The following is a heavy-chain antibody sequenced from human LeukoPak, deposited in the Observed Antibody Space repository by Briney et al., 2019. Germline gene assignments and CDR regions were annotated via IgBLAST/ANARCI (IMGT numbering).Heavy chain of an antibody. D-gene: IGHD3-9*01. Sequence: PGGSLRPSCAASGFTFSSYWMTWVRQAPGKGLEWVSLIYSAGSTYYADSVKGRFTISRDNSKNTLYLQMNSLKVEDTAVYYCARAPLLYFDWCYFDYWGQGTLVTVSS. J-gene: IGHJ4*02. CDR3: ARAPLLYFDWCYFDY. V-gene: IGHV3-53*01. CDR2: IYSAGST. CDR1: GFTFSSYW.